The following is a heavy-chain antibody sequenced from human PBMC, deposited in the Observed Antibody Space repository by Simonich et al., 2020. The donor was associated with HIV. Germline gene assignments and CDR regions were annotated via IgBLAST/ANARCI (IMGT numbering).Heavy chain of an antibody. J-gene: IGHJ4*02. CDR3: ARGLFLSSWAPFHY. CDR1: GDTISSYY. Sequence: QVQLQESGPGLVKPSETLSLTCTVSGDTISSYYWSWFRQPPGKGLEWIGNIYYTGITNYNPSLKSRFTRSLDTSKNQFSLNLTSVTAADTAVYYCARGLFLSSWAPFHYWGQGTLVTVSS. D-gene: IGHD6-13*01. V-gene: IGHV4-59*08. CDR2: IYYTGIT.